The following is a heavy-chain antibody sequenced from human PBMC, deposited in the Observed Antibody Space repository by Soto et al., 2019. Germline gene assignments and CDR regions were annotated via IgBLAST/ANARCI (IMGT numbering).Heavy chain of an antibody. D-gene: IGHD3-22*01. V-gene: IGHV4-30-4*01. CDR2: IYYSGST. Sequence: SETLSLTCTVSGGSISSGDYYWSWIRQPPGKGLEWIGYIYYSGSTYYKQSLKSRVTISVDTSKNQFSLKLSSVTAADTAVYYCARDIDDSSGSSDYWGQGTLVTVS. CDR1: GGSISSGDYY. J-gene: IGHJ4*02. CDR3: ARDIDDSSGSSDY.